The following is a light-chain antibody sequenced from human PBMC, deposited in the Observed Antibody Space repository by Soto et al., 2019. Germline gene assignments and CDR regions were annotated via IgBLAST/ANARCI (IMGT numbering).Light chain of an antibody. V-gene: IGLV1-44*01. Sequence: QSVLTQPPSVSGTPGHKVSLSCSGSTSNLGGNTVNWYQQLPGTAPKLLIFTNNQRPSGVPDRFSGSKSGTSASLAISGLRSEDEADFYCAAWDDSLNAVVFGGGTKLTV. J-gene: IGLJ2*01. CDR1: TSNLGGNT. CDR3: AAWDDSLNAVV. CDR2: TNN.